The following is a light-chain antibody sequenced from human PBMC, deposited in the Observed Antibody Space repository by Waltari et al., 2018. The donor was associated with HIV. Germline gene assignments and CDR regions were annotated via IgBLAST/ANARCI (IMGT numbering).Light chain of an antibody. CDR2: AAS. V-gene: IGKV1-39*01. Sequence: IQMTHFPSTLSASIGDRVTINCRTSRPITTFLTWYQQRPGKAPALLIYAASNLQSAVPSRCTGSGAGTNFTLSIIDLRHEEVGTYFCQQSYVSPPITFGQGTELEL. CDR1: RPITTF. CDR3: QQSYVSPPIT. J-gene: IGKJ2*01.